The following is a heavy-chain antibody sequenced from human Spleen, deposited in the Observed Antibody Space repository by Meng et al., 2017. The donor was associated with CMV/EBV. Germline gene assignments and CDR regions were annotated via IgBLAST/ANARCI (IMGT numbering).Heavy chain of an antibody. CDR1: GFTFDDYA. Sequence: GGSLRLSCAASGFTFDDYAMHWVRQAPGKGLGWVSLITWDGGSTYYADSVEGRFTISRDNSKNSLHLQMNSLRTEDTAMYYCGKDILLRDSSYFRDIDYWGQGTLVTVSS. V-gene: IGHV3-43D*03. D-gene: IGHD4-11*01. CDR2: ITWDGGST. CDR3: GKDILLRDSSYFRDIDY. J-gene: IGHJ4*02.